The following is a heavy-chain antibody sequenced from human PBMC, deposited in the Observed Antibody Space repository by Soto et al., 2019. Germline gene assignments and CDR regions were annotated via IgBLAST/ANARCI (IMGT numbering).Heavy chain of an antibody. Sequence: QVQLVESGGGVVQPGRSLRLSCAASGFTFSSYGMHWVRQAPGKGLEWVAVIWYDGSNKYYADSVKGRFTISRDNYKNTLYLQMNSLRAEYTAVYYCARAGGYCSGGSCYSARAFFDDWGQGTLVTVSS. CDR3: ARAGGYCSGGSCYSARAFFDD. D-gene: IGHD2-15*01. J-gene: IGHJ4*02. V-gene: IGHV3-33*01. CDR2: IWYDGSNK. CDR1: GFTFSSYG.